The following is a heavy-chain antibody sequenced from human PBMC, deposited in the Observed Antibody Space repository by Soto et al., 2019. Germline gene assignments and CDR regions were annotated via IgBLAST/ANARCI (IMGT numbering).Heavy chain of an antibody. V-gene: IGHV3-53*01. CDR2: SYSGGST. CDR3: ARSYYDSSYYYYYGMDV. Sequence: GGSLRLSCAASGFTVSSNYMSWVRQAPGKGLEWVSVSYSGGSTYYADSVKGRFTISRDNSKNTLYLQMNSLRAEDTAVYYCARSYYDSSYYYYYGMDVWGQGTTVTVSS. CDR1: GFTVSSNY. D-gene: IGHD3-22*01. J-gene: IGHJ6*02.